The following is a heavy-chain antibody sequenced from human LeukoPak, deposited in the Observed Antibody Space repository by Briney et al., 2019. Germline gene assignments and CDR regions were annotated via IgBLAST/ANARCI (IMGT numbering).Heavy chain of an antibody. V-gene: IGHV3-48*03. Sequence: GGSLRLSCAASGFTFSSYEMNWVRPAPGKGLEWVSYIRSSGSSGSTIYYADSVKGRFTISRDNSKNTVYLQMNSLRAEDTAVYYCAKAGGSSFDYWGQGTLVTVSS. CDR1: GFTFSSYE. D-gene: IGHD1-26*01. CDR2: IRSSGSSGSTI. CDR3: AKAGGSSFDY. J-gene: IGHJ4*02.